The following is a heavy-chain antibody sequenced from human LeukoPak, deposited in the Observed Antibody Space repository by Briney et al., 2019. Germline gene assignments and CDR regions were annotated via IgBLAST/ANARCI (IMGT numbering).Heavy chain of an antibody. CDR1: GFTFSSFG. CDR2: ITGSSSYI. J-gene: IGHJ3*01. Sequence: PGGTLRLSCAASGFTFSSFGMLWVRQAPGRGLEWVSSITGSSSYIDYEDSVKGRFTVSRDNAQDSLYLQLNNLKAGDTAVYYCARALTRDALDLWGQGTMVTVSS. CDR3: ARALTRDALDL. V-gene: IGHV3-21*01.